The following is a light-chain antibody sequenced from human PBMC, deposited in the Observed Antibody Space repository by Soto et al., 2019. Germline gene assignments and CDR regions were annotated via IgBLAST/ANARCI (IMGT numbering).Light chain of an antibody. V-gene: IGLV2-23*02. CDR2: EAS. J-gene: IGLJ2*01. CDR3: SSYADVSTFVL. CDR1: SSDVGSYNL. Sequence: QSVLTQPASVSGSPGQSITISCTGTSSDVGSYNLVSWYQQHPGKAPKLMIYEASKRPSGVSNRFSGSKSGNTASLTISGLQAEDEADYFCSSYADVSTFVLFGGGTKVTVL.